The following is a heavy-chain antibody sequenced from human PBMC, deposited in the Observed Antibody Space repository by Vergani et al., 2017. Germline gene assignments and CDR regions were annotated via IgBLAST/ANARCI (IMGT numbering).Heavy chain of an antibody. Sequence: EVQLLESGGGLVQPGGSLRLSCAASGFTFSSYAMSWVRQAPGKGLEWVSAISGSGGSTYYADSVKGRFTISRDNSKNTLYLQMNSLRAEYTAVYYCAKPLTGDGSNNWNAFDIWGQGTMVTVSS. D-gene: IGHD5-24*01. V-gene: IGHV3-23*01. J-gene: IGHJ3*02. CDR3: AKPLTGDGSNNWNAFDI. CDR1: GFTFSSYA. CDR2: ISGSGGST.